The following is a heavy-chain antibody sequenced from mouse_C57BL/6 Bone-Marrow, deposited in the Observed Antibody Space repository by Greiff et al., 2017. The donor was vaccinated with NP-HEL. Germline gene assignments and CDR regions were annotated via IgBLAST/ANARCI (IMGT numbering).Heavy chain of an antibody. CDR3: ARHGGLRRDWYFDV. V-gene: IGHV5-2*01. CDR1: EYEFPSHD. Sequence: EVQGVESGGGLVQPGESLKLSCESNEYEFPSHDMSWVRKTPEKRLELVAVINSDGGSTYYPDTMERRFIISRDNTKKTLYLQMSSLRSEDTALYYCARHGGLRRDWYFDVWGTGTTVTVSS. J-gene: IGHJ1*03. CDR2: INSDGGST. D-gene: IGHD2-4*01.